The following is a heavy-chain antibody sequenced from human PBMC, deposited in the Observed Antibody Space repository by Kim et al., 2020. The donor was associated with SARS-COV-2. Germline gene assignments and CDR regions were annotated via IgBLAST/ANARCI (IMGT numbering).Heavy chain of an antibody. CDR2: IKEDGSDN. Sequence: GGSLRLSCVGSGFTFNTYWMSWVRQAPGKRLEWVANIKEDGSDNNYVDSVKGRFTVSRDNAKNSLYLQMNSLRAEDTAVYYCARDLQKERGRWVGELFDYWGQGTLVTVSS. CDR3: ARDLQKERGRWVGELFDY. CDR1: GFTFNTYW. J-gene: IGHJ4*02. D-gene: IGHD3-10*01. V-gene: IGHV3-7*03.